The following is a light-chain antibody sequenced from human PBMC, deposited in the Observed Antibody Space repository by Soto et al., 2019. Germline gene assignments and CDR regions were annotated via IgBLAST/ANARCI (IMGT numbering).Light chain of an antibody. Sequence: DMQMTQSPSTLSGSVGDRVTITCRASQTISSWLAWYQQKPGKAPKLLMYKASTLDSGVPSRFSGSGARRRLALTVSSLQPEDSATYYCQQYNNYEFTLGPGTKVDI. V-gene: IGKV1-5*03. CDR1: QTISSW. J-gene: IGKJ3*01. CDR2: KAS. CDR3: QQYNNYEFT.